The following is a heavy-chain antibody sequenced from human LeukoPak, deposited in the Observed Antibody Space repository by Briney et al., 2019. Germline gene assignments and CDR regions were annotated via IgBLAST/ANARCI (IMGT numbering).Heavy chain of an antibody. Sequence: SETLSLTCTVSGGSISSGGYYWSWIRQHPGKGLEWLGYIYYSGSTYYNPSLKSRVTISVDTSKNQFSLKLSSVTAADTAVYYCARVAEGYCSSWYPLTGYFDYWGQGTLVTVSS. CDR3: ARVAEGYCSSWYPLTGYFDY. CDR2: IYYSGST. V-gene: IGHV4-31*03. CDR1: GGSISSGGYY. J-gene: IGHJ4*02. D-gene: IGHD6-13*01.